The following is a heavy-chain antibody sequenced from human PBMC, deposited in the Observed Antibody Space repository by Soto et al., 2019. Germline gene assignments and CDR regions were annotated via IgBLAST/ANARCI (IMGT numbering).Heavy chain of an antibody. CDR3: ARAPGAHCSSTSCSQVYYGMDV. CDR1: GGSISSSSYY. D-gene: IGHD2-2*01. CDR2: IYYSGST. Sequence: PSETLSLTCTVSGGSISSSSYYWGWIRQPPGKGLEWIGSIYYSGSTYYNPSLKSRVTISVDTSKNQFSLKLSSVTAADTAVYYCARAPGAHCSSTSCSQVYYGMDVWGQGTTVTVS. J-gene: IGHJ6*02. V-gene: IGHV4-39*01.